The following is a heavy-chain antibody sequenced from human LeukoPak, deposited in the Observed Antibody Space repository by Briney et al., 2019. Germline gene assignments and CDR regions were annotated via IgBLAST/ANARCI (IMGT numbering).Heavy chain of an antibody. Sequence: PGRSLRLSCAASGFTFSSYAMHWVRQAPGKGLEWVAVISYDGSNKYYADSVKGRFTISRDNSKNTLYLQMNSLRAEDTAVYYCVRVGYCSGGICYGLDYWGQGTVVTVS. J-gene: IGHJ4*02. D-gene: IGHD2-15*01. CDR2: ISYDGSNK. V-gene: IGHV3-30-3*01. CDR1: GFTFSSYA. CDR3: VRVGYCSGGICYGLDY.